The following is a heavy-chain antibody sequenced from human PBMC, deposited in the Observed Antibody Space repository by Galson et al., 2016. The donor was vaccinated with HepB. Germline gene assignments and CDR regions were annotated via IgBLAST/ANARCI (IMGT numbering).Heavy chain of an antibody. J-gene: IGHJ4*02. CDR3: ARVITFYDLMDC. Sequence: SLRLSCAASGFTFSDYAMSWVRQPPGKGLEWVSTISGSGSSAYYADSVKGRFTISRDTAKNSLYLQMNSLRAEDTAVYFCARVITFYDLMDCWGQGAVVTVSS. CDR2: ISGSGSSA. D-gene: IGHD3-3*01. CDR1: GFTFSDYA. V-gene: IGHV3-23*01.